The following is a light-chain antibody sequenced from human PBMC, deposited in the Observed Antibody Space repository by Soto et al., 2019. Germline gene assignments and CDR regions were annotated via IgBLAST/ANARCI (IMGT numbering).Light chain of an antibody. CDR1: QSISSY. J-gene: IGKJ2*01. Sequence: DIQMTQSPSSLSASVGDRVTITCRASQSISSYLNWYQQKPGKAPKLLIYAASSLQSGVPSRFSGSGSGTDFTLTISSLQLEDFATYYCQLSYSTPYTFGQGTKLEIK. CDR2: AAS. CDR3: QLSYSTPYT. V-gene: IGKV1-39*01.